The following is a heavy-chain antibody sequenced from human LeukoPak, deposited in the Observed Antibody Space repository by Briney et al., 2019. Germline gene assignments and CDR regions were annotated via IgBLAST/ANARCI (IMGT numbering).Heavy chain of an antibody. D-gene: IGHD4-23*01. CDR2: ISSSGSAI. CDR1: GFTFSDYY. Sequence: GGSLRLSCAASGFTFSDYYMTWIRQAPGKGLEWVSYISSSGSAIYYADSVKGRFTISRDNAKNSLYLQLNSLSAEDTAVYYCAALGKNWFDPWGQGTLVTVSS. V-gene: IGHV3-11*04. CDR3: AALGKNWFDP. J-gene: IGHJ5*02.